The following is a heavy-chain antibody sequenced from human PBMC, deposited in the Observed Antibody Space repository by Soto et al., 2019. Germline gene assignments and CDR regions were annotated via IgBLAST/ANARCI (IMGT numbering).Heavy chain of an antibody. Sequence: GGSLRLSCAASGFTFSSYEMNWVRQAPGKGLEWVSYISSSGSTIYYADSVKGRFTISRDNAKNSLYLQMNSLRAEDTAVYYCARGPVVVTAIHYYYYYGMDVWGKGTTVTVSS. D-gene: IGHD2-21*02. CDR2: ISSSGSTI. CDR1: GFTFSSYE. V-gene: IGHV3-48*03. CDR3: ARGPVVVTAIHYYYYYGMDV. J-gene: IGHJ6*04.